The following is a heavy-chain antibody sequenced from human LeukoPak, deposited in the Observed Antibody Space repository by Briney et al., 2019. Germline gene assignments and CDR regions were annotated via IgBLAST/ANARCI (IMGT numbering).Heavy chain of an antibody. CDR3: ARPRGRVLYGMDV. D-gene: IGHD5-12*01. V-gene: IGHV3-23*01. J-gene: IGHJ6*02. Sequence: GGSLRLSCAASGFTFSSYAMSWVRQAPGKGLEWVSAISGSGGSTYYADSVKGRFTISRDNSKNTLYLQMNSLRAEDTAVYYCARPRGRVLYGMDVWGQGTTVTVSS. CDR2: ISGSGGST. CDR1: GFTFSSYA.